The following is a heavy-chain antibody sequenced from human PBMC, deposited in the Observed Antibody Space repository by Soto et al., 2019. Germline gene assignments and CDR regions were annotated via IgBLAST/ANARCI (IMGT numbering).Heavy chain of an antibody. J-gene: IGHJ4*02. CDR3: ARAGANSYYDFWSGREGGYYFDY. Sequence: QVQLQQWGAGLLKPSETLSLTCAVYGGSFSGYYWSWIRQPPGKGLEWIGEINHSGSTNYNPSLKSRVTISVDTSKNQFSLKLSSVTAADTAVYYCARAGANSYYDFWSGREGGYYFDYWGQGTLVTVSS. V-gene: IGHV4-34*01. D-gene: IGHD3-3*01. CDR2: INHSGST. CDR1: GGSFSGYY.